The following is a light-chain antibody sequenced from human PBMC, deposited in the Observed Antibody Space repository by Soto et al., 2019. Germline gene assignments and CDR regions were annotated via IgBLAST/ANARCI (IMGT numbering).Light chain of an antibody. CDR2: GNS. J-gene: IGLJ2*01. CDR3: QSYDSSLSVV. V-gene: IGLV1-40*01. CDR1: SSNIGAGYD. Sequence: QSVLTQPPSVSGAPGQRVTISCTGSSSNIGAGYDVHWYQQLPGTAPKLLIYGNSNRPSGVPDRFSGSKSGTSASLAITGLQAEDEADDYCQSYDSSLSVVFGGGTNLTVL.